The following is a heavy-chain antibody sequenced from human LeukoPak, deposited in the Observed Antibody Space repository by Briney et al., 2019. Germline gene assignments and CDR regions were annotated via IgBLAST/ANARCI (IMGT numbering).Heavy chain of an antibody. D-gene: IGHD2-8*01. Sequence: SEPLSLTCTVSGGSISSSSYFWRWIRQPPGKGLEWIGSLYYSGSTYYNPSLKSRVTISVDSSKNQFSLKLSSVTAADTAVYYCARHPSYCTNGVCYTRWFDPWGQGTLVTVSS. CDR2: LYYSGST. CDR1: GGSISSSSYF. J-gene: IGHJ5*02. V-gene: IGHV4-39*01. CDR3: ARHPSYCTNGVCYTRWFDP.